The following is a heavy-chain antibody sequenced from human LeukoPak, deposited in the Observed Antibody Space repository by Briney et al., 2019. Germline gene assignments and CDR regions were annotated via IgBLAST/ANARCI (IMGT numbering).Heavy chain of an antibody. CDR2: ISYDGDNK. Sequence: GGSLRLSCAASGFTFSGYAMHWVRQSPGKGLEWVAIISYDGDNKDYADSVKGRFSISRDNSRNTLYLQMNSPRPDDTAVYYCARAGISDAFDIWGRGSKVTVSS. CDR1: GFTFSGYA. CDR3: ARAGISDAFDI. J-gene: IGHJ3*02. V-gene: IGHV3-30-3*01.